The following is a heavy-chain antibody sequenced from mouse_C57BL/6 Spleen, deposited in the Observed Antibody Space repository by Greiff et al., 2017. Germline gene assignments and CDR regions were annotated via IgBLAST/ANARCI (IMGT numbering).Heavy chain of an antibody. Sequence: QVQLKESGPGLVQPSQRLSITCTVSGFSLTSYGVHWVRQSPGKGLEWLGVIWSGGSTDYNAAFISRLSISKDNSKSQVFFKMNSLQADDTAIYYCARKGDYGPGYFDVWGTGTTVTVSS. D-gene: IGHD1-2*01. CDR3: ARKGDYGPGYFDV. CDR2: IWSGGST. CDR1: GFSLTSYG. J-gene: IGHJ1*03. V-gene: IGHV2-2*01.